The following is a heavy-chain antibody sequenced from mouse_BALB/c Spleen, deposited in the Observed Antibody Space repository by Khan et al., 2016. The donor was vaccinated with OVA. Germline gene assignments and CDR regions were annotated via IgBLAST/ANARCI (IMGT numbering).Heavy chain of an antibody. CDR1: GFTFSSYS. CDR3: ASHLTGSLAY. D-gene: IGHD4-1*01. V-gene: IGHV5-6*01. Sequence: EVELVESGGDLVKPGGSLKLSCAASGFTFSSYSMPWVRQTPDKRLEWVATISSGGDYTYYPDSVKGRFTISRDNARNTLYLQMSSLKSEDTAMYYCASHLTGSLAYWGQGTLVTVAA. J-gene: IGHJ3*01. CDR2: ISSGGDYT.